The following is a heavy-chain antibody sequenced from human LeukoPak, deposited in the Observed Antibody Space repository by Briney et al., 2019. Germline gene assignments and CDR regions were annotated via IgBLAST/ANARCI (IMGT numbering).Heavy chain of an antibody. CDR3: VGEGKY. CDR1: GLSVSSTY. Sequence: GGALRLSCAASGLSVSSTYMTLVRQAPGKGLEWVSVIYSGGGTNYADSLKGRFSISRDNSKNTLYLQMNSLRAEDTAVYYCVGEGKYWGQGTLVTVSS. V-gene: IGHV3-53*01. J-gene: IGHJ4*02. D-gene: IGHD4-17*01. CDR2: IYSGGGT.